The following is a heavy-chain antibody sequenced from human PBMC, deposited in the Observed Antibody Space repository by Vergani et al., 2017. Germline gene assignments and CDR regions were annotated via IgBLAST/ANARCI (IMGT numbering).Heavy chain of an antibody. Sequence: QVQLVQSGAEVKKPGSSVKVSCKASGGTFSSYAISWVRQAPGQGLEWMGRIIPIFGIANYAQKFQGRVTITADKSTSTAYMELSSLRSEDTAVYYCARDRGYSSSGNDAFDIWGQGTMVTVSS. J-gene: IGHJ3*02. D-gene: IGHD6-6*01. V-gene: IGHV1-69*09. CDR1: GGTFSSYA. CDR3: ARDRGYSSSGNDAFDI. CDR2: IIPIFGIA.